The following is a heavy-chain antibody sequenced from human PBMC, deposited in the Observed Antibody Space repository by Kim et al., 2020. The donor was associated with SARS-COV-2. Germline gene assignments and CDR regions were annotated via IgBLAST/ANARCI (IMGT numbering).Heavy chain of an antibody. D-gene: IGHD6-19*01. Sequence: YYADTGKGRFNIHRDNAKNSLYLQMNSRGAEDTAVYYCARGSVAGTGSDYWGQGTLVTVSS. CDR3: ARGSVAGTGSDY. V-gene: IGHV3-21*01. J-gene: IGHJ4*02.